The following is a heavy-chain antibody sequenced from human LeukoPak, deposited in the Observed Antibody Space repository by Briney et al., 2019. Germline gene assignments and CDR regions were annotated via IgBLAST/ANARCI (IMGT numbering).Heavy chain of an antibody. CDR2: INHSGST. CDR3: AGYYYDSSGYYPFDY. J-gene: IGHJ4*02. CDR1: GGSISGYY. V-gene: IGHV4-34*01. D-gene: IGHD3-22*01. Sequence: PSETLSLTCTVSGGSISGYYWSWIRQPPGKGLEWIGEINHSGSTNYNPSLKSRVTISVDTSKNQFSLKLSSVTAADTAVYYCAGYYYDSSGYYPFDYWGQGTLVTVSS.